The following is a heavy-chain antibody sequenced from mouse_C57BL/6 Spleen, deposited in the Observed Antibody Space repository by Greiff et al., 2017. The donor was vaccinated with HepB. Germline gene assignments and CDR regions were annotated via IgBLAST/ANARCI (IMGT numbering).Heavy chain of an antibody. D-gene: IGHD1-1*02. CDR2: IHPNSGST. CDR1: GYTFTSYW. CDR3: ARRGSDGDSDY. Sequence: QVQLQQPGAELVKPGASVKLSCKASGYTFTSYWMHWVKQRPGQGLEWIGMIHPNSGSTNYNEKFKSKAILTVDKSSSTAYMQLSSLTSEDSAVYYCARRGSDGDSDYWGQGTTLTVSS. V-gene: IGHV1-64*01. J-gene: IGHJ2*01.